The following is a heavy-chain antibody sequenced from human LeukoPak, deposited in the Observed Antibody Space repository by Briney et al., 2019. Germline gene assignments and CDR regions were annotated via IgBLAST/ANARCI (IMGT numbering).Heavy chain of an antibody. J-gene: IGHJ4*02. CDR2: MQSTGNS. CDR1: GDSISTYH. D-gene: IGHD3-16*01. V-gene: IGHV4-59*01. Sequence: SETLSLTCSVSGDSISTYHWNWIRKPPGKGLEWIGYMQSTGNSKYNPSLRSRVNMFVDTSKNQAALILSSVTAAVTAVYYCARDKQHSYGRYFDHWGQGALVTVSS. CDR3: ARDKQHSYGRYFDH.